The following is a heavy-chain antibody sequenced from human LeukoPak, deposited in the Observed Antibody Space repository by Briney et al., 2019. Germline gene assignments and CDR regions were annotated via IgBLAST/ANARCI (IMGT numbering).Heavy chain of an antibody. D-gene: IGHD1-26*01. CDR3: ARGGSYYPNYYYYYMGV. J-gene: IGHJ6*03. CDR1: GGSISSSSYY. CDR2: IYYSGST. V-gene: IGHV4-39*07. Sequence: PSETLSLTCTVSGGSISSSSYYWGWIRQPPGKGLEWIGSIYYSGSTYYNPSLKSRVTISVDTSKNQFSLKLSSVTAADTAVYYCARGGSYYPNYYYYYMGVWGKGTTVTVSS.